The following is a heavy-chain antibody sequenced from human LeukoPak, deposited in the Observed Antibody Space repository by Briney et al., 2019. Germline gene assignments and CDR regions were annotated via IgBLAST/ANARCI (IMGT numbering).Heavy chain of an antibody. CDR3: ARHIDHYYDSSGYYWFDY. Sequence: GESLKISCKGSGYRFTSYWIGWVRQMPGKGLDWMGIIYPGDSDTRYSPSFQGQVTISADKSISTAYLQCSSLKASDTAMYYCARHIDHYYDSSGYYWFDYWGQGTLVTVSS. V-gene: IGHV5-51*01. D-gene: IGHD3-22*01. CDR1: GYRFTSYW. CDR2: IYPGDSDT. J-gene: IGHJ4*02.